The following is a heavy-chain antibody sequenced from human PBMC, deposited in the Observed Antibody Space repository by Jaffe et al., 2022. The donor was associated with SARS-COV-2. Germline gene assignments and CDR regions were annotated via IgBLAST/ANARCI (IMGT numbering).Heavy chain of an antibody. Sequence: EVQLLESGGGLVQPGGSLRLSCAASGFTFSSYAMSWVRQAPGKGLEWVSAISGSGGSTYYADSVKGRFTISRDNSKNTLYLQMNSLRAEDTAVYYCAKANVNYDSSGYYPPDYWGQGTLVTVSS. D-gene: IGHD3-22*01. CDR2: ISGSGGST. CDR3: AKANVNYDSSGYYPPDY. CDR1: GFTFSSYA. V-gene: IGHV3-23*01. J-gene: IGHJ4*02.